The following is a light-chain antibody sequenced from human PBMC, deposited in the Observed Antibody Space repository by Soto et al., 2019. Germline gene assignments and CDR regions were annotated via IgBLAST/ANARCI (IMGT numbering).Light chain of an antibody. CDR2: EVN. Sequence: QSALTQPASVSGSPGQSIAISCTGTSSDVGGYNYVSWYQQHPGKAPKLMIYEVNNRPSGVSNRFSGSKSGNTASLTISGLQAEDEADYYCSSYTSTNTVVFGGGTKVTVL. CDR3: SSYTSTNTVV. CDR1: SSDVGGYNY. J-gene: IGLJ2*01. V-gene: IGLV2-14*01.